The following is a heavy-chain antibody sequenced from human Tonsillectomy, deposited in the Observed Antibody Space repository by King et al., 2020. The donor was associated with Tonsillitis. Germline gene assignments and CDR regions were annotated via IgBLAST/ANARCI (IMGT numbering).Heavy chain of an antibody. CDR3: ARDGGGSNFGFCR. V-gene: IGHV3-33*01. J-gene: IGHJ4*02. Sequence: VQLVESGGGVVQPGRSLRLSCAASGFTFSKCGMHWVRQAPGKGLEWVAVIWFDESDKYYADSVKGRFTISRDHSKNTLYLQMNSLRAEDTAVYYFARDGGGSNFGFCRWGQGTLVHVSS. CDR2: IWFDESDK. D-gene: IGHD2-15*01. CDR1: GFTFSKCG.